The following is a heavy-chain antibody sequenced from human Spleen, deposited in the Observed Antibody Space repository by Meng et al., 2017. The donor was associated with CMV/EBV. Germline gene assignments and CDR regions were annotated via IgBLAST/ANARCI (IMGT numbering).Heavy chain of an antibody. D-gene: IGHD3-22*01. Sequence: TLHSYGISWVRQAHGQGLEWMGWISAYNGNTNYAQKLQGRVTMTTDTSTSTAYMELRSLRSDDTAVYYCARGVPKYYYDSSGHGYADYWGQGTLVTVSS. CDR2: ISAYNGNT. V-gene: IGHV1-18*01. CDR1: TLHSYG. CDR3: ARGVPKYYYDSSGHGYADY. J-gene: IGHJ4*02.